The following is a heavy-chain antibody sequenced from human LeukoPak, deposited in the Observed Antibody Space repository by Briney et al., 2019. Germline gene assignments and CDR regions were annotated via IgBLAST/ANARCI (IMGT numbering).Heavy chain of an antibody. Sequence: SQTLSLTCAVSGGSITSGGYSWSWIRQPPGKGLEWIGYIYHSGSTYYNPSLKSRVTISVDRSKNQFSLKLSSVTAADTAVYYCARGGDYGDYTAAFDYWGQGTLVTVSS. J-gene: IGHJ4*02. D-gene: IGHD4-17*01. CDR1: GGSITSGGYS. CDR3: ARGGDYGDYTAAFDY. V-gene: IGHV4-30-2*01. CDR2: IYHSGST.